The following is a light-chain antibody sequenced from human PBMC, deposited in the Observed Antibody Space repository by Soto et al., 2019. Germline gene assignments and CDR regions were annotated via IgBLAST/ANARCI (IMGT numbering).Light chain of an antibody. CDR1: QGIRND. Sequence: DIQMTQFPSSLSASVGDRVTITCRASQGIRNDLGWYQQKPGKAPKRLIYAASSLQSGVPSRFSGSGSGTESTLAISILQPEDSATVYCLRHGTYPWTFGQGTKVEIK. CDR2: AAS. V-gene: IGKV1-17*01. CDR3: LRHGTYPWT. J-gene: IGKJ1*01.